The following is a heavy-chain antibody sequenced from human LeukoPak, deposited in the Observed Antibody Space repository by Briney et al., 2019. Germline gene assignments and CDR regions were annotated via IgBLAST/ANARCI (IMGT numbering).Heavy chain of an antibody. J-gene: IGHJ3*02. Sequence: SETLSLTCAVYGGSFSGYYWSWIRQPPGKGLEWIGEINHSGSTNYNPSLKSRVTISVDTSKNQFSLKLSSVTAADTAVYYCARNFLGRSRKAFDIWGPGTMVTVSS. CDR1: GGSFSGYY. CDR3: ARNFLGRSRKAFDI. V-gene: IGHV4-34*01. CDR2: INHSGST. D-gene: IGHD1-14*01.